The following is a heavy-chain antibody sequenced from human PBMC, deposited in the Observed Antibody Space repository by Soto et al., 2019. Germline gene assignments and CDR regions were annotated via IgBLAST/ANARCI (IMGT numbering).Heavy chain of an antibody. V-gene: IGHV4-34*01. CDR3: ARSDSSGYSFDY. CDR1: GGSFSGYY. Sequence: PSETLSLTCAAYGGSFSGYYWSWTRQPPGKGLEWIGEINHSGSTNYNPSIKSRITISVDTSKNQYSLKLSSVTAADTAVYYCARSDSSGYSFDYWGQGTLVTVS. D-gene: IGHD3-22*01. CDR2: INHSGST. J-gene: IGHJ4*02.